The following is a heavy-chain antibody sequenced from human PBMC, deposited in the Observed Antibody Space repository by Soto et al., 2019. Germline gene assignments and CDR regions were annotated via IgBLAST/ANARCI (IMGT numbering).Heavy chain of an antibody. V-gene: IGHV1-18*01. Sequence: GASVKVSCKASGYTFTSYGISWVRQAPGQGLEWMGWISAYNGNTNYAQKLQGRVTMTTDTSTSTAYMELRSLRSDDTAVYYCASSGTAHYDSSRWFDPWGQGTLVTVSS. CDR1: GYTFTSYG. CDR3: ASSGTAHYDSSRWFDP. D-gene: IGHD5-12*01. J-gene: IGHJ5*02. CDR2: ISAYNGNT.